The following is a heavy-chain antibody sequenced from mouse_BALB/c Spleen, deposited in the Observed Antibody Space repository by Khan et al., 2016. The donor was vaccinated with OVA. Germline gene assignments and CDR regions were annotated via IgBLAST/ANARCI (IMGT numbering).Heavy chain of an antibody. D-gene: IGHD1-2*01. CDR3: ARSGYGAFAY. CDR2: IYPNNGDT. J-gene: IGHJ3*01. CDR1: GYTFTDYI. Sequence: EVQLQESGPELVKPGASVKISCRASGYTFTDYIMDWVKQSHGKSLEWIGYIYPNNGDTGYNQKFTTKATLNVDISSSTAYMELRSLTSEDSAVYYCARSGYGAFAYWGQGTLVTVSA. V-gene: IGHV1S29*02.